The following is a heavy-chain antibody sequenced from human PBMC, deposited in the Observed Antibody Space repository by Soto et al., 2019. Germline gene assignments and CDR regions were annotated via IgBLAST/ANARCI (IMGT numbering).Heavy chain of an antibody. CDR2: VYYSGST. V-gene: IGHV4-59*01. CDR1: GGSISSYY. Sequence: QVQLQESGPGLVNPSETLSITCNVSGGSISSYYWSWIRQPPGKGLEWIGYVYYSGSTNYNPSLKSRVTISVDTSKNQFSLKLNSVTAADTAVYYCATYANYNHYWGQGTLVTVSS. CDR3: ATYANYNHY. D-gene: IGHD4-4*01. J-gene: IGHJ4*02.